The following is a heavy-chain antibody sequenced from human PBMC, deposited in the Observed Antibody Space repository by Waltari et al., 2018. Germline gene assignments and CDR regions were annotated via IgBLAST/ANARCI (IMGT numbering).Heavy chain of an antibody. Sequence: QVQVQQWGAGLVKPSETLSLTCAVYGGSFSGYYWSGLRQPPGKALEWFGEIDHSGVTNYNPSLTSRATISVDTSRNQLSLKLTSVTAADTAIYYCALSRYGLASPKFDPWGQGTLVTVSS. J-gene: IGHJ5*02. D-gene: IGHD4-17*01. CDR3: ALSRYGLASPKFDP. V-gene: IGHV4-34*02. CDR2: IDHSGVT. CDR1: GGSFSGYY.